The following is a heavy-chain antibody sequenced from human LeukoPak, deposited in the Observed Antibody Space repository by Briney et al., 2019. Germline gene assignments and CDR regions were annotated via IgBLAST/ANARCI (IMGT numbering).Heavy chain of an antibody. CDR2: INPNSGGT. CDR3: ARCVNYYDSSSYYYDRPPFDY. V-gene: IGHV1-18*01. CDR1: GYTFTSYD. Sequence: ASVKVSCKASGYTFTSYDINWVRQAPGQGLEWMGWINPNSGGTNYAQKLQGRVTMTTDTSTSTAYMELRSLRSDDTAVYYCARCVNYYDSSSYYYDRPPFDYWGQGTLVTVSS. J-gene: IGHJ4*02. D-gene: IGHD3-22*01.